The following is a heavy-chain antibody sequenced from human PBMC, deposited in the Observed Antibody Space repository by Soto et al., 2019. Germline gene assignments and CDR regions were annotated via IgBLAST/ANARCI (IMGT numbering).Heavy chain of an antibody. Sequence: QVQLQESGPGLVKPSETLSLTCTVSSGSISTSYWSWIRQPPGKGLEWIGYIYYSGSTNYNPSLKSRVTISVDTSKNQFSLKLASVTAADTAVYYCARGNWNFDYWGQGALVTVSS. J-gene: IGHJ4*02. V-gene: IGHV4-59*01. CDR1: SGSISTSY. CDR3: ARGNWNFDY. D-gene: IGHD1-1*01. CDR2: IYYSGST.